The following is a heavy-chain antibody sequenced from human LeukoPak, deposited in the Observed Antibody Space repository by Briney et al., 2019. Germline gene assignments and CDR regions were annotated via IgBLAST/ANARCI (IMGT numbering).Heavy chain of an antibody. CDR3: ARPRGAAAGTFGFDP. CDR1: GFTFTSYV. V-gene: IGHV3-30*03. J-gene: IGHJ5*02. CDR2: IPYDGSNK. Sequence: GRSLRLSCAASGFTFTSYVMHWVRQAPGKGLQWVALIPYDGSNKYYADSLKGRFTISRDNSKNTLYLQMNSLRAEDTAVYYCARPRGAAAGTFGFDPWGQGTLVTVSS. D-gene: IGHD6-13*01.